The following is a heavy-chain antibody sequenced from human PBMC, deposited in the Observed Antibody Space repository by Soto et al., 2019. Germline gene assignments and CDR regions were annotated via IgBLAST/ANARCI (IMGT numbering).Heavy chain of an antibody. Sequence: SETLSLTCTVSGDSISGYYWSWIRQSPGRGLQWIGFIHYSGSTNYNPSLKGRVTMSVDTSKNQFSLQVSSVAAADTAVYFCAKYRRTDAEGYTFDYWGQGALVTVSS. D-gene: IGHD2-15*01. CDR2: IHYSGST. CDR1: GDSISGYY. V-gene: IGHV4-59*01. J-gene: IGHJ4*02. CDR3: AKYRRTDAEGYTFDY.